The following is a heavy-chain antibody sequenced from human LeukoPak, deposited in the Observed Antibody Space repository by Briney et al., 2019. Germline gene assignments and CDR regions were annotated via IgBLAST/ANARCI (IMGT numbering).Heavy chain of an antibody. CDR1: GFTFSSYG. J-gene: IGHJ4*02. D-gene: IGHD6-13*01. V-gene: IGHV3-30*02. CDR2: IRYDGSNK. Sequence: GGSLRLSCAASGFTFSSYGMHWVRQAPGKGLEWVAFIRYDGSNKYYADSVKGRFTISRDNSKNTLYLQVNSLRAEDTAVYYCAKDQPGIAAAGTFDYWGQGTLVTVSS. CDR3: AKDQPGIAAAGTFDY.